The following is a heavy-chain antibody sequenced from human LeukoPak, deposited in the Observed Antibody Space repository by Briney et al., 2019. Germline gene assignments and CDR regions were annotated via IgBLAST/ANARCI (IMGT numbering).Heavy chain of an antibody. J-gene: IGHJ4*02. Sequence: GGSLRLSCAGSGFSFRGYAMHGVRQAPGKGLEWVAVIWYDGSNQYYADSVRGRFTISRDNSKNPLHLQMNSLRAEDTAAYYCVKSGPDFGDLPSEYYFDFWGQGTLVTVSS. V-gene: IGHV3-33*06. CDR3: VKSGPDFGDLPSEYYFDF. CDR1: GFSFRGYA. D-gene: IGHD4-17*01. CDR2: IWYDGSNQ.